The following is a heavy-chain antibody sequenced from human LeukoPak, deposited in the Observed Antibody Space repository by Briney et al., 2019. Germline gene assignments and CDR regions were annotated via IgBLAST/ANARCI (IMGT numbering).Heavy chain of an antibody. J-gene: IGHJ3*02. CDR2: IYSGGST. CDR3: AKGYNYNPDAFDI. V-gene: IGHV3-53*05. CDR1: GFTVSSNY. D-gene: IGHD1-14*01. Sequence: PGGSLRLSCAASGFTVSSNYMSWVRQAPGKGLEWVSVIYSGGSTYYADSVKGRFTISRDNSKNTLYLQMSSLRSEDTALYYCAKGYNYNPDAFDIRGQGTMVTVSS.